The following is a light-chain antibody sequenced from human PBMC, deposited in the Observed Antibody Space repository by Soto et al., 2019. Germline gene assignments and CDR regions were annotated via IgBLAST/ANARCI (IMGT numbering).Light chain of an antibody. CDR1: QSVSSTY. CDR3: QQYGSSRWT. CDR2: AAS. J-gene: IGKJ1*01. Sequence: EIVLTQSPDTLSLSPGERATLSCRASQSVSSTYLAWYQQKPGQAPRPLISAASSRATGTPDRFSGSGSGTDFTLTISRLEPEDFAVYYCQQYGSSRWTFGKGTKVEFK. V-gene: IGKV3-20*01.